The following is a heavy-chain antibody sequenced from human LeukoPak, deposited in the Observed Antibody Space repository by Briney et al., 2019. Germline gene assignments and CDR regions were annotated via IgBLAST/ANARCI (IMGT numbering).Heavy chain of an antibody. CDR3: ARVYSGYDGDAFDI. CDR2: IYYSGST. J-gene: IGHJ3*02. V-gene: IGHV4-61*01. Sequence: SETLSLTCTVSGGSVSSGSYYWSWIRQPPGKGLEWIGYIYYSGSTNYNPSLESRVTISVDTSKNQFSLKLSSVTAADTAVYYCARVYSGYDGDAFDIWGQGTMVTVSS. CDR1: GGSVSSGSYY. D-gene: IGHD5-12*01.